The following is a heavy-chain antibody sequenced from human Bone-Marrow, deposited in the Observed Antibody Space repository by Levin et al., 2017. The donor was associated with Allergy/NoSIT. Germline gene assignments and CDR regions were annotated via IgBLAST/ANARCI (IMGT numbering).Heavy chain of an antibody. Sequence: ASVKVSCKTSGYTFTSYGISWVRQAPGQGLEWLGWFSAYSGNANYAQKVQGRVTMTRDTSTDTAYLELRNLRSDDTAIYYCARDDVGYDFALDYWGQGTLVTVSS. CDR1: GYTFTSYG. D-gene: IGHD5-12*01. J-gene: IGHJ4*02. CDR2: FSAYSGNA. CDR3: ARDDVGYDFALDY. V-gene: IGHV1-18*01.